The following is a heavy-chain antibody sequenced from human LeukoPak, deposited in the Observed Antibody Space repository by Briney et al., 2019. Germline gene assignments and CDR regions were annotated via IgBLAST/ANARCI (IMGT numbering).Heavy chain of an antibody. Sequence: GGSLRLSCAASGFTFSSYTMSWVRQAPGKGLEWVSSISSSGGTIYYADSVKGRFTISRDNSKNSLYLQMNSLRAEDTAVYYCAKGWIKLWSLFDYWGQGTLVTVSS. CDR2: ISSSGGTI. CDR3: AKGWIKLWSLFDY. D-gene: IGHD5-18*01. CDR1: GFTFSSYT. V-gene: IGHV3-23*01. J-gene: IGHJ4*02.